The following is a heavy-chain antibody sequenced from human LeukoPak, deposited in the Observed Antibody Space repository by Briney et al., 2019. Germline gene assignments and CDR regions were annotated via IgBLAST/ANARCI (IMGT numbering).Heavy chain of an antibody. CDR2: IYRSENP. CDR1: GGSISSSDW. Sequence: PSGTLSLTCAVSGGSISSSDWWSWVRQPPGRGLEWIGYIYRSENPSYNPSLKGRVTMSADKSKNQFSLRLSSVTAADTAVYYCARRQRGYDGLWPFDIWGQGTMVTVSS. J-gene: IGHJ3*02. V-gene: IGHV4-4*02. CDR3: ARRQRGYDGLWPFDI. D-gene: IGHD5-12*01.